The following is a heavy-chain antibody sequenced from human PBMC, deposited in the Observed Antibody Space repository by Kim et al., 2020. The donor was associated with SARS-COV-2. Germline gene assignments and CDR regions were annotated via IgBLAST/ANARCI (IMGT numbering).Heavy chain of an antibody. CDR1: GDSVSSNSAA. D-gene: IGHD5-12*01. Sequence: SQTLSLTCAISGDSVSSNSAAWNWIRQSPSRGLEWLGRTYYRSKWYNDYAVSVKSRITINPDTSKNQFSLQLNSVTPEDTAVYYCARAPLPEYSGYDYYVSIGVGPRPTVVWFDPWGQGTLVTVSS. V-gene: IGHV6-1*01. J-gene: IGHJ5*02. CDR3: ARAPLPEYSGYDYYVSIGVGPRPTVVWFDP. CDR2: TYYRSKWYN.